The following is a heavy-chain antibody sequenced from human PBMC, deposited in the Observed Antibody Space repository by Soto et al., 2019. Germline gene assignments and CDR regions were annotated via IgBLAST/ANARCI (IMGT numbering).Heavy chain of an antibody. J-gene: IGHJ4*02. CDR3: ARDLWEGLAGGESDY. D-gene: IGHD3-16*01. CDR1: GFTFSRYG. Sequence: EVQLVESGGGLVQPGGSLRLSCAASGFTFSRYGMNWVRQAPGKGLEWVSYISGSSGNSIYYADSVKGRFTISRDNAKKSLAPQMNRLRAEDTAVYYCARDLWEGLAGGESDYWGQGNLVTVSS. CDR2: ISGSSGNSI. V-gene: IGHV3-48*01.